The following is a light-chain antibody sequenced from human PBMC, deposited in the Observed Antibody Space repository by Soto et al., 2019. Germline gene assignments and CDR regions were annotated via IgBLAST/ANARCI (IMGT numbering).Light chain of an antibody. Sequence: QSALTQPASVSGSPGQSITISCTGTSSDVGGYNYVSWYQQHPGNAPKLMIYEVSNRPSGVSNRFSGSKSGNTGSLTISGLQAEGGADYYCSSYTSSSTHVVFGGGTKLTVL. V-gene: IGLV2-14*01. J-gene: IGLJ2*01. CDR1: SSDVGGYNY. CDR2: EVS. CDR3: SSYTSSSTHVV.